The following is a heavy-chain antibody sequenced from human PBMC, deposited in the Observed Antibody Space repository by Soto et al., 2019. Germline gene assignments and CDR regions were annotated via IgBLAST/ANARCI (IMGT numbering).Heavy chain of an antibody. CDR1: GFTFNNYG. Sequence: GSLRLSCEASGFTFNNYGMSWVRHAPGRGLEWVSAIIGSGNIIHYADSGKGRFTISRDNSKNTLYLQMSSLRAEDTAVYYCAEAISSSWSYFEYWGQGT. CDR3: AEAISSSWSYFEY. J-gene: IGHJ4*02. CDR2: IIGSGNII. D-gene: IGHD6-13*01. V-gene: IGHV3-23*01.